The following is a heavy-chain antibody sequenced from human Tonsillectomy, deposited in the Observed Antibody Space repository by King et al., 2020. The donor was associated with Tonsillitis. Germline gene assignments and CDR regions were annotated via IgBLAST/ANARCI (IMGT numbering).Heavy chain of an antibody. J-gene: IGHJ4*02. V-gene: IGHV3-30*02. Sequence: AQLVQSGGGVVQPGGSLRLSCVVSGFTFSNYGIHRVRQAPGKGLEWVAFIRYDGSEKYYADSVKGRFTVSRDNSKNTLFLQINSLSAEDTALYYCAKGEVGTTLDYFDYWGQGTLVTVSS. CDR3: AKGEVGTTLDYFDY. CDR2: IRYDGSEK. D-gene: IGHD1-26*01. CDR1: GFTFSNYG.